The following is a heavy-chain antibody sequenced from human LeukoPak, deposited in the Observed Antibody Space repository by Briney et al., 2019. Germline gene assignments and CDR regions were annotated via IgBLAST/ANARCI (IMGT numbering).Heavy chain of an antibody. V-gene: IGHV1-69*13. CDR3: ARPKYYYGSGSYVYFDY. D-gene: IGHD3-10*01. CDR1: GGTFSSYA. Sequence: ASVKVSCKASGGTFSSYAISWVRQAPGQGLEWIGGIIPIFGTANYAQKFQGRVTITADESTSTAYMELSSLRSEDTAVYYCARPKYYYGSGSYVYFDYWGQGTLVTVSS. CDR2: IIPIFGTA. J-gene: IGHJ4*02.